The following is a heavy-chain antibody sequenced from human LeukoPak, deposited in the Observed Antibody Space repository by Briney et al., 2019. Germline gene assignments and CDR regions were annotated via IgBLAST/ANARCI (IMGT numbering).Heavy chain of an antibody. CDR2: ISYDGSNK. Sequence: GKSLRLSCAASGFTFSKYGIHWVRQAPGKGLEWVGVISYDGSNKYYGDSVEGRFTLSRDNSKNTLYLQMNSLRAEDTAVYYCARSYGSGSYDYWGQGTLVTVSS. V-gene: IGHV3-30*03. CDR3: ARSYGSGSYDY. CDR1: GFTFSKYG. D-gene: IGHD3-10*01. J-gene: IGHJ4*02.